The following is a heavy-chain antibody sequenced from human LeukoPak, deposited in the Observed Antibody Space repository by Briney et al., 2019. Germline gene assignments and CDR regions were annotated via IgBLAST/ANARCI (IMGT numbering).Heavy chain of an antibody. CDR3: ARRGYYDSSGYYEDYFDY. J-gene: IGHJ4*02. CDR1: GFTFSSYW. Sequence: PGGSLRLSCAASGFTFSSYWMSWVRQAPGKGLEWVANIKQDGSEKYYVDSVKGRLTISRDNAKNSLYLQMNSLRAEDTAVYYCARRGYYDSSGYYEDYFDYWGQGTLVTVSS. V-gene: IGHV3-7*01. CDR2: IKQDGSEK. D-gene: IGHD3-22*01.